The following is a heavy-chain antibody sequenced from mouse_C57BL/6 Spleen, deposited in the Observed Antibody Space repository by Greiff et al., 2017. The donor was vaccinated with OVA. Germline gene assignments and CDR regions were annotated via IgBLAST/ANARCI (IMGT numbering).Heavy chain of an antibody. V-gene: IGHV5-4*01. Sequence: DVMLVESGGGLVKPGGSLKLSCAASGFTFSSYAMSWVRQTPEKRLEWVATISDGGSYTYYPDNVKGRFTISRDNAKNNLYLQVSQLKSEDTAMYYWARDGEGGSSDVNRYFDVWGKGTTVTVSS. CDR2: ISDGGSYT. CDR1: GFTFSSYA. J-gene: IGHJ1*03. CDR3: ARDGEGGSSDVNRYFDV. D-gene: IGHD1-1*01.